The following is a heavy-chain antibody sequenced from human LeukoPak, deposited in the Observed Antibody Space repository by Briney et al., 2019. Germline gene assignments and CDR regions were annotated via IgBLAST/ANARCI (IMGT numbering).Heavy chain of an antibody. J-gene: IGHJ3*02. CDR2: IYYSGST. CDR1: GGSISSYY. V-gene: IGHV4-59*12. CDR3: ARVGVPGSLAGYSSGWYRDDAFDI. D-gene: IGHD6-19*01. Sequence: SETLSLTCTVSGGSISSYYWSWIRQPPGKGLEWIGYIYYSGSTNYNPSLKSRVTISVDTSKNQFSLKLSSVTAADTAVYYCARVGVPGSLAGYSSGWYRDDAFDIWGQGTMVTVSS.